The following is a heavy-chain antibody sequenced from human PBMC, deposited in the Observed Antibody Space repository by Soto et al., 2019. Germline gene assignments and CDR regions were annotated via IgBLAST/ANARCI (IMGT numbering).Heavy chain of an antibody. CDR1: GYTFSNYG. D-gene: IGHD3-10*01. V-gene: IGHV1-18*01. CDR3: ARDRYDTIAYYLDY. Sequence: ASVKVSCKASGYTFSNYGITWVRQAPGQGLEWMGWISVYNGNTNYAQKLQGRLTMTTDTSTTTASMELRSLTSDDTAVYYCARDRYDTIAYYLDYWGQGTQVTVSS. CDR2: ISVYNGNT. J-gene: IGHJ4*02.